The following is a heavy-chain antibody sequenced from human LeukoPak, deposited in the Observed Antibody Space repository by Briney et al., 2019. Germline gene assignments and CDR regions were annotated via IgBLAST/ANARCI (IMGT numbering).Heavy chain of an antibody. Sequence: SSETLSLTCTVSGGSISSSSYYWGWIRQPPGKGLEWIGSIYYSGSPYYNPSLKSRVTISVDTSKNPFSLKLSSVTAADTAVYYCARRGSSKPHFDYWGQGTLVTVSS. CDR1: GGSISSSSYY. V-gene: IGHV4-39*01. J-gene: IGHJ4*02. CDR2: IYYSGSP. D-gene: IGHD6-13*01. CDR3: ARRGSSKPHFDY.